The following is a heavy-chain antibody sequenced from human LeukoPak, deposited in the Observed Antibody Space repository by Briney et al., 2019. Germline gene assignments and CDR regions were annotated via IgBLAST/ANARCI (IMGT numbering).Heavy chain of an antibody. J-gene: IGHJ4*02. CDR1: GYTFTGYY. CDR2: INPNSGGT. Sequence: ASVKVSCKASGYTFTGYYMHWVRQAPGQGLEWMGWINPNSGGTNYAQKFQGRVTMTRDTSISTAYMELSRLRSDDTAVYYCVRVTGIPRRYCTNGVCHFDYWGQGTLVTVSS. CDR3: VRVTGIPRRYCTNGVCHFDY. V-gene: IGHV1-2*02. D-gene: IGHD2-8*01.